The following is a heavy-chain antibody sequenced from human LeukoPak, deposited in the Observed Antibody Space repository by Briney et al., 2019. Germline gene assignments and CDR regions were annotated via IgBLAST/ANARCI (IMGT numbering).Heavy chain of an antibody. Sequence: GGSLRLSCAASGFTFSTYGMHWVRQAPGKGLEWVAFIRYDGSNKYYADSVKGRFTISRDNSKNTVYLQMNSLRAEDTAVYYCAKEVRYGDYVGGLDYWGQGTLVTVSS. J-gene: IGHJ4*02. CDR3: AKEVRYGDYVGGLDY. CDR2: IRYDGSNK. CDR1: GFTFSTYG. V-gene: IGHV3-30*02. D-gene: IGHD4-17*01.